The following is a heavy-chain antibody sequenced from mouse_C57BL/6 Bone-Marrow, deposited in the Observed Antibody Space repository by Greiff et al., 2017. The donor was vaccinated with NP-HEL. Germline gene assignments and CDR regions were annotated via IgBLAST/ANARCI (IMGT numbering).Heavy chain of an antibody. CDR3: AWNWGTFAY. CDR1: GYTFTSYG. Sequence: VQRVESGAELARPGASVKLSCKASGYTFTSYGISWVKQRTGQGLEWIGEIYPRSGNTYYNEKFKGKATLTADKSSSTAYMELRSLTSEDSAVYFCAWNWGTFAYWGQGTLVTVSA. J-gene: IGHJ3*01. V-gene: IGHV1-81*01. CDR2: IYPRSGNT. D-gene: IGHD4-1*01.